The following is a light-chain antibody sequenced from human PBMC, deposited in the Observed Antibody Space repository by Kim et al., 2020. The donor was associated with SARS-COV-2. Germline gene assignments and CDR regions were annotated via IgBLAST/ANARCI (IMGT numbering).Light chain of an antibody. Sequence: SPGKTAALSCWASQSFTNSYLAWYQHKPGQAPRLLIYGASNRASGIPGRFSASGSGADFTLTISRLEPEDTGVYYCHQYGSSPPYTFGQGTKLEI. J-gene: IGKJ2*01. CDR3: HQYGSSPPYT. CDR1: QSFTNSY. CDR2: GAS. V-gene: IGKV3-20*01.